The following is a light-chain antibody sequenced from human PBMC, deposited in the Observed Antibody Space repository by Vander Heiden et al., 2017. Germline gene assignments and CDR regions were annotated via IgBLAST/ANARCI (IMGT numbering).Light chain of an antibody. CDR3: QQRSNWLPLT. CDR1: QSVSSY. J-gene: IGKJ4*01. Sequence: EIVLTQSPATLSLSPGERATLSCRASQSVSSYLAWYQQKPGQAPRLLIYDASNRATGIPARFSGSGYGTYFTLTISIREPEDFAVYYCQQRSNWLPLTFGGGTKVEIK. CDR2: DAS. V-gene: IGKV3-11*01.